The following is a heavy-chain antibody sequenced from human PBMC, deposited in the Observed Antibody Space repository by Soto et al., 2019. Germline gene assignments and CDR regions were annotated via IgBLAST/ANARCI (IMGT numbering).Heavy chain of an antibody. CDR1: GGTFGSYA. CDR2: TIPIFGTA. CDR3: SRTISYCGGDCYHWYFDL. D-gene: IGHD2-21*02. J-gene: IGHJ2*01. V-gene: IGHV1-69*13. Sequence: SVKVSCKASGGTFGSYASRWVRQAPGQGLEWMGVTIPIFGTANYAQKFQGRVTITADESTSTAYMELSSLRSEDTAVYYCSRTISYCGGDCYHWYFDLWGRGTLVTVSS.